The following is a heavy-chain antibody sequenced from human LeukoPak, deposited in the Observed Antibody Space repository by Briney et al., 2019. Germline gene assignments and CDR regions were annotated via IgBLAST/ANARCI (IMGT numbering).Heavy chain of an antibody. Sequence: ASXXVSCKASGYTFTSYGISWVRQAPGQGLEWMGWISAYNGNTNCAQKLQGRVTITTDRYTSKAYMELRSLRSDDTAVYYCARNAINCSGGSCYLDYAFDIWGQGTMVTVSS. CDR2: ISAYNGNT. CDR3: ARNAINCSGGSCYLDYAFDI. CDR1: GYTFTSYG. D-gene: IGHD2-15*01. J-gene: IGHJ3*02. V-gene: IGHV1-18*01.